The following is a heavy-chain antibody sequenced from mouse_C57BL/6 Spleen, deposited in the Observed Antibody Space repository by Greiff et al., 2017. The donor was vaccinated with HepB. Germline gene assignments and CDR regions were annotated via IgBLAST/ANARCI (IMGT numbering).Heavy chain of an antibody. Sequence: VQLQQSGAELVRPGTSVKMSCKASGYTFTNYWIGWAKQRPGHGLEWIGDIYPGGGYTNYNEKFKGKATLTADKSSSTAFMQFSSLTSEDSAIYYCARRGGYDFDYWGQGTTLTVSS. CDR3: ARRGGYDFDY. CDR1: GYTFTNYW. J-gene: IGHJ2*01. CDR2: IYPGGGYT. D-gene: IGHD2-2*01. V-gene: IGHV1-63*01.